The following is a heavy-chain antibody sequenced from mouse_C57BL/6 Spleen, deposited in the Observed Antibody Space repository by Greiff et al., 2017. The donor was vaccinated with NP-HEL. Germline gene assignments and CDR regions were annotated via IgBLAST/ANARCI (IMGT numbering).Heavy chain of an antibody. CDR3: ARENTVVATDYFDD. V-gene: IGHV1-53*01. J-gene: IGHJ2*01. D-gene: IGHD1-1*01. Sequence: VQLQQPGTELVKPGASVKLSCKASGYTFTSYWMHWVKQRPGQGLEWIGNINPSNGGTNYNEKFKSKATLTVDKSSSTAYMQLSSLTSEDTAVYYCARENTVVATDYFDDWGKGTTLTVSS. CDR2: INPSNGGT. CDR1: GYTFTSYW.